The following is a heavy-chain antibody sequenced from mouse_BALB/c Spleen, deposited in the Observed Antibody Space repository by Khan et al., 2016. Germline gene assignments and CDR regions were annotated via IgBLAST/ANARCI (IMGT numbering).Heavy chain of an antibody. D-gene: IGHD1-1*02. CDR2: IYPGDGDT. J-gene: IGHJ3*01. Sequence: QVQLQQSGAELVRPGSSVKISCKASGFAFSSYWMNWVKQRPGQGLEWIGQIYPGDGDTNYNGKFKGKATLTADKSSSPASMQRSRPKSEDSAVYFCGRGSPLANWGQGTRVTVSA. CDR3: GRGSPLAN. CDR1: GFAFSSYW. V-gene: IGHV1-80*01.